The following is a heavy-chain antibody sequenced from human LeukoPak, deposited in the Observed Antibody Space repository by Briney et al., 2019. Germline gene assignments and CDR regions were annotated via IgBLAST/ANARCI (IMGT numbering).Heavy chain of an antibody. CDR2: ISAYNGNT. CDR3: ARDGGYRSHY. J-gene: IGHJ4*02. V-gene: IGHV1-18*01. Sequence: ASVKVSCKASGYTFRSYDMNWVRQAPGQGLEWMGWISAYNGNTNYAQKLQGRVTMTTDTSTSTAYMELRSLRSDDTAVYYCARDGGYRSHYWGQGTLVTVSS. CDR1: GYTFRSYD. D-gene: IGHD2-21*01.